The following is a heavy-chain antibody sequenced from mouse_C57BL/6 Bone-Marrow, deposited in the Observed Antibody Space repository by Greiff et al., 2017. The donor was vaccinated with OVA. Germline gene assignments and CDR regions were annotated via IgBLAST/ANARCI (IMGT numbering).Heavy chain of an antibody. Sequence: QVQLQQPGAELVKPGASVKLSCKASGYTFTSYWMHWVKQRPGQGLEWIGMIHPNSGSTNYNEKFKSKATLTEDKSSSTAYMQLSSLTSEDSAVYYCARSASFYCYGSSWSMDYWGQGTAVTVSA. D-gene: IGHD1-1*01. CDR3: ARSASFYCYGSSWSMDY. CDR2: IHPNSGST. V-gene: IGHV1-64*01. CDR1: GYTFTSYW. J-gene: IGHJ4*01.